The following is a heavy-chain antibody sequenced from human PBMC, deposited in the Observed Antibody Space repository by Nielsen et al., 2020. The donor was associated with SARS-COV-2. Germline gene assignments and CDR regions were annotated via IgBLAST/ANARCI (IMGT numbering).Heavy chain of an antibody. J-gene: IGHJ6*02. CDR2: IIYDGSKK. D-gene: IGHD3-10*01. CDR1: GFIFSDYA. CDR3: ARDLYGSGSSEGYYYYYGMDV. V-gene: IGHV3-30-3*01. Sequence: GESLKISCAASGFIFSDYAFHWVRRAQGKGLEWVADIIYDGSKKYYADSVRGRFTISRDNAKNSLYLQMNSLRAEDTAVYYCARDLYGSGSSEGYYYYYGMDVWGQGTTVTVSS.